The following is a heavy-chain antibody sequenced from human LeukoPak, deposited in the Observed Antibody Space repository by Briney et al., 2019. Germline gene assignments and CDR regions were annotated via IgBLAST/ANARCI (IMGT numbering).Heavy chain of an antibody. Sequence: GGSLRLSCAAFEFTFSNYDMHWVRQAPGEGLEWVALIRYDGSNKNYVDSVQGRFTISRDNSKNTLYLQMNSLRAEDTAVYFCAKERYSSSSLFAITPFDYWGQGTLVTVSS. J-gene: IGHJ4*02. V-gene: IGHV3-30*02. CDR3: AKERYSSSSLFAITPFDY. CDR1: EFTFSNYD. CDR2: IRYDGSNK. D-gene: IGHD6-13*01.